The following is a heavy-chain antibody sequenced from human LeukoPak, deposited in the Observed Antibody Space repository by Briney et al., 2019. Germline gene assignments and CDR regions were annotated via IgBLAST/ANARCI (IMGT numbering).Heavy chain of an antibody. CDR1: GGSISSYY. CDR3: ARDRFHIDSGGRNLYYYYGMDV. V-gene: IGHV4-59*01. Sequence: SETLSLTCTVSGGSISSYYWSWIRQPPGKGLEWIGYIYYSGSTNYNPSLKSRVTISVDTSENQFSLKLSSVTAADTAVYYCARDRFHIDSGGRNLYYYYGMDVWGQGTTVTVSS. J-gene: IGHJ6*02. D-gene: IGHD2-15*01. CDR2: IYYSGST.